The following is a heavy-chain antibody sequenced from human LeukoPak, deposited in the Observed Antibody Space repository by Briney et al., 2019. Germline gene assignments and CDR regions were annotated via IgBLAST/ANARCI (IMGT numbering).Heavy chain of an antibody. V-gene: IGHV1-3*01. CDR2: INAGNGNT. CDR1: GYNITNYA. J-gene: IGHJ4*02. D-gene: IGHD4-17*01. Sequence: AASVKVSCKASGYNITNYALPRVRQAPGQTLKRMEWINAGNGNTKYSQKYQGRGTITRDTSASTAYMELSSLRSEDTAVYYCATVTTNTFDYWGQGTLVTVSS. CDR3: ATVTTNTFDY.